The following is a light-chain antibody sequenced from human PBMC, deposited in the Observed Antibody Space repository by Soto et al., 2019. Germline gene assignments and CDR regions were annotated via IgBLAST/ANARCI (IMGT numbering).Light chain of an antibody. CDR1: QSVSSY. CDR3: QHFRA. Sequence: CSASQSVSSYLAWSQQKPGQAPRLILSDASNRATGIPARFSGSGSGTDFTLTLSRLEPEDFVLYYCQHFRAFGQGTGLDIK. J-gene: IGKJ5*01. V-gene: IGKV3-11*01. CDR2: DAS.